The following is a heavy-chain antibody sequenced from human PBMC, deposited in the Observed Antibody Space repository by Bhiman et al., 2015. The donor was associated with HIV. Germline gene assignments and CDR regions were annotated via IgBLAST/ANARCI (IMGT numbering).Heavy chain of an antibody. CDR3: ARAPASGWYWSWFDP. CDR1: GFTFSSYW. CDR2: INSDGSST. D-gene: IGHD6-19*01. V-gene: IGHV3-74*01. Sequence: EVQLVESGGGLVQPGGSLRLSCAASGFTFSSYWMHWVRQTPGKGLVWVSRINSDGSSTSYADSVKGRFTISRDNAKNTLYLQMNSLRAEDTAVYYCARAPASGWYWSWFDPWGQGTLVTVSS. J-gene: IGHJ5*02.